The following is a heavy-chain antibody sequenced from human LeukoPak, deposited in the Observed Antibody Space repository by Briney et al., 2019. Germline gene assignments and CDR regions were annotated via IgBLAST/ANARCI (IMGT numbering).Heavy chain of an antibody. CDR2: ISAYNGNT. CDR1: GYTFTSYG. J-gene: IGHJ4*02. CDR3: ARAGTYYYDSSGYPAPYYFDY. V-gene: IGHV1-18*01. D-gene: IGHD3-22*01. Sequence: GASVKVSCKASGYTFTSYGISWVRQAPGQGLEWMGWISAYNGNTNYAQKLQGRVTMTTDTSTSTAYMGLRSLRSDDTAVYYCARAGTYYYDSSGYPAPYYFDYWGQGTLVTVSS.